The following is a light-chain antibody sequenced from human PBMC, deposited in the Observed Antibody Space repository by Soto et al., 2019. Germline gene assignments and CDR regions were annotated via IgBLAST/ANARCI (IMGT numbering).Light chain of an antibody. V-gene: IGKV3-20*01. CDR1: QSVNSRY. Sequence: EIVLTQSPGTLSLSPGERATLSCRASQSVNSRYLAWYQQKPGQAPRLLIYGASNRATGVPDRFSGSGSGTDFTLTISRLEPEDFAMYYCQQYDTSPYTFGQGTKLEIK. J-gene: IGKJ2*01. CDR2: GAS. CDR3: QQYDTSPYT.